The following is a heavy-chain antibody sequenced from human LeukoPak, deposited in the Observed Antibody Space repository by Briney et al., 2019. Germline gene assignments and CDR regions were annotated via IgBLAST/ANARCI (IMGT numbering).Heavy chain of an antibody. CDR2: INHRGST. CDR3: ARCPPVNAGAFASSGYYYFDY. CDR1: GGSFSGYW. V-gene: IGHV4-34*01. J-gene: IGHJ4*02. Sequence: SETLSLTCAVYGGSFSGYWWSWVRLPPGKWLEWIGEINHRGSTNYNPSLKSRVTIAVDTSKIQFSLKLSSVTAADTAVYYCARCPPVNAGAFASSGYYYFDYWGLGTLVTVSS. D-gene: IGHD3-22*01.